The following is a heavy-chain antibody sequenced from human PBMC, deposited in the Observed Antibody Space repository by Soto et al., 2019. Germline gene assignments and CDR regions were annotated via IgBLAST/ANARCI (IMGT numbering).Heavy chain of an antibody. CDR1: GGCVSSYD. J-gene: IGHJ6*02. CDR3: ARDPHASGSYHHSYYYYGMDV. V-gene: IGHV4-4*07. D-gene: IGHD3-10*01. CDR2: LYTTGRT. Sequence: SDTLSLTCTVCGGCVSSYDWSWIRQTAGEGLECIPRLYTTGRTNYTPSLKSRATMSVDTSQTQFSLKLSSVTAADPAVYYCARDPHASGSYHHSYYYYGMDVWGQGTTVTVSS.